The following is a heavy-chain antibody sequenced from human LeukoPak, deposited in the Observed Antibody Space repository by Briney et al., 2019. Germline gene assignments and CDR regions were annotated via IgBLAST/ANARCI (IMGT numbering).Heavy chain of an antibody. CDR1: GGSFSGYY. CDR2: IDYSGSI. V-gene: IGHV4-34*10. Sequence: SETLSLTCAVYGGSFSGYYWSWIRQPPGKGLEWIGYIDYSGSIYYNPSLKSRVTMSIDTSKNQFSLKLGSVTAVDTAVYYCAHKFAGSYAFDIWGQGTMVTVSS. J-gene: IGHJ3*02. CDR3: AHKFAGSYAFDI.